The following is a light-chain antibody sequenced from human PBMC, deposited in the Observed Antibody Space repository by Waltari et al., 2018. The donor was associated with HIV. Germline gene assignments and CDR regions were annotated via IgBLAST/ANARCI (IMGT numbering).Light chain of an antibody. J-gene: IGLJ2*01. CDR3: AVWGDSLNGPV. V-gene: IGLV1-44*01. Sequence: QSVLTQPPSASGTPGQKVTISCSGSSSNIGSNTVNWYQQLPGTAPKLLIYSNNQRPSGVPDRVSGSKSGNSASLAISGLQSEDEADYYCAVWGDSLNGPVFGGGTKLTVL. CDR1: SSNIGSNT. CDR2: SNN.